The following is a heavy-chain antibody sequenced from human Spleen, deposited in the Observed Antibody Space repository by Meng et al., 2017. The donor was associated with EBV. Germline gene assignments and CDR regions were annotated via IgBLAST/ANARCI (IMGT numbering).Heavy chain of an antibody. V-gene: IGHV3-74*03. J-gene: IGHJ4*02. D-gene: IGHD2-21*01. Sequence: VQLLASGGGLVQPGGSLRLSCAASGFTFRSYWMHWVRQVPGKGLVWIARTNEDGRITTYADSVKGRFTISRDNTKNTLYLQMNSLRADDTALYFCSRDLAGAYDEWGQGTLVTVSS. CDR3: SRDLAGAYDE. CDR1: GFTFRSYW. CDR2: TNEDGRIT.